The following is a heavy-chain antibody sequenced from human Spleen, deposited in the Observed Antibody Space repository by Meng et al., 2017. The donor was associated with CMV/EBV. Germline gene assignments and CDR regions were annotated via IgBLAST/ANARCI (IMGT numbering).Heavy chain of an antibody. CDR2: IRFDGSDK. Sequence: GESLKISCVVSGFTFSAYAMHWVRQAPGKGLEWVAFIRFDGSDKYYDDSVKGRFTISRDNSNNMVYLQMNSLRGDDTALYYCAREAPVYDAFDVWGQGTMVTVSS. V-gene: IGHV3-30*02. D-gene: IGHD3-16*01. J-gene: IGHJ3*01. CDR3: AREAPVYDAFDV. CDR1: GFTFSAYA.